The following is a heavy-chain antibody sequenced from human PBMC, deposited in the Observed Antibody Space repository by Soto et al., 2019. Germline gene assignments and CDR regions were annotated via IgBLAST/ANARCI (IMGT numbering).Heavy chain of an antibody. J-gene: IGHJ6*02. CDR1: GYTFTSYA. Sequence: ASVKVSCKASGYTFTSYAMHWVRQAPGQRLEWMGWINAGNGNTKYSQKFQGRVTITRDTSASTAYMELSSLRSEDTAVYYCARRRVGATTYYYGMDVWGQGTTVTVSS. CDR2: INAGNGNT. D-gene: IGHD1-26*01. V-gene: IGHV1-3*01. CDR3: ARRRVGATTYYYGMDV.